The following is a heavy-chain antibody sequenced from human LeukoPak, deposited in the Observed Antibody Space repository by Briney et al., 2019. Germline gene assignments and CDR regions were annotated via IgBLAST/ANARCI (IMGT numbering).Heavy chain of an antibody. D-gene: IGHD6-13*01. Sequence: ASVKVSCKASGYTFTDYYMHWVRQAPGQGLEWMGWINPNNGDTSYAQKFQGRVTMTRDTSISTAYMELSSLRSDDTAVYYCARGRNIAVSGTSLVAHWGQGTLVTVSS. CDR1: GYTFTDYY. J-gene: IGHJ4*02. V-gene: IGHV1-2*02. CDR2: INPNNGDT. CDR3: ARGRNIAVSGTSLVAH.